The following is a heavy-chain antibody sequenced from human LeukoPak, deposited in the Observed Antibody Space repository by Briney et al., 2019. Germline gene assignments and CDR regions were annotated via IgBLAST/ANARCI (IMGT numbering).Heavy chain of an antibody. D-gene: IGHD2-2*01. V-gene: IGHV4-34*01. Sequence: SETLSLTCAVYGGSFSGYYWSWIRQPPGKGLERIGEINHSGSTNYNPSLKSRVTISVDTSKNQFSLKLSSVTAADTAVYYCARGLRGVVVVPAAMGKGFDYWGQGTLVTVSS. J-gene: IGHJ4*02. CDR3: ARGLRGVVVVPAAMGKGFDY. CDR2: INHSGST. CDR1: GGSFSGYY.